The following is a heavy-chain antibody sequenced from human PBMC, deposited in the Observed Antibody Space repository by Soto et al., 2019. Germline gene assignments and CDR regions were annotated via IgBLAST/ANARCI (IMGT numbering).Heavy chain of an antibody. V-gene: IGHV3-66*01. Sequence: GGSPRLSCAASGFTVSSNYMSWVRQAPGKGLEWVSVIYSGGSTYYADSVKGRFTISRDNSKNTLYLQMNSLRAEDTAVYYCARDRNDYGSGADNWGQGTLVTVSS. CDR1: GFTVSSNY. J-gene: IGHJ4*02. CDR3: ARDRNDYGSGADN. D-gene: IGHD3-10*01. CDR2: IYSGGST.